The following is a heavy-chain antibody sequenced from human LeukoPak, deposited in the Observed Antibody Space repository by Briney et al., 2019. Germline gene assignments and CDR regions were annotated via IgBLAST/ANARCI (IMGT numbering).Heavy chain of an antibody. V-gene: IGHV3-48*03. CDR2: ISSSGSTI. J-gene: IGHJ4*02. Sequence: GGSLRLSCAASGFTFSSYEMNWVRQAPGKGLEWVSYISSSGSTIHYADSVKGRFTISRDNSRNTVYLQMNSLRAEDTAVYYCTSFPRADTRDIVFDFWGQGALVTVSS. D-gene: IGHD2-15*01. CDR1: GFTFSSYE. CDR3: TSFPRADTRDIVFDF.